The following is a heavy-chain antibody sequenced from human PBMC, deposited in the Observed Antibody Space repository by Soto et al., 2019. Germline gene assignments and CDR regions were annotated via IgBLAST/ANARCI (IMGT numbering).Heavy chain of an antibody. CDR3: ARHRLTMVRGVINGVKWFDP. CDR1: GGSISSYY. V-gene: IGHV4-59*08. D-gene: IGHD3-10*01. CDR2: IYYSGST. J-gene: IGHJ5*02. Sequence: SETLSLTCTVSGGSISSYYWSWIRLPPGKGLEWIGYIYYSGSTNYNPSLESRVTISVDTSKNQFSLKLSSVTAADTAVYYCARHRLTMVRGVINGVKWFDPWGQGTLVTVSS.